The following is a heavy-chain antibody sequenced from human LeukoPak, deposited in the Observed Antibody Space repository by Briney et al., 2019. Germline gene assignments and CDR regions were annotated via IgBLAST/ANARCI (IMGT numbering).Heavy chain of an antibody. CDR3: AGSRVYGAFVSRRYYFDY. CDR1: GYTFTSYY. Sequence: ASVKVSCKASGYTFTSYYMHWVRQAPGQGLEWMGIINPSGGSTSYAQKFQGRVTMTRDTSTSTVYVELSSLRSEDTAVYYCAGSRVYGAFVSRRYYFDYWGQGTLVTVSS. CDR2: INPSGGST. D-gene: IGHD4-17*01. J-gene: IGHJ4*02. V-gene: IGHV1-46*01.